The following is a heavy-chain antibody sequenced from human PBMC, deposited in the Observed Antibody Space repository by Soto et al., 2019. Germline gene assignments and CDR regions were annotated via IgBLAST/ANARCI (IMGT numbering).Heavy chain of an antibody. Sequence: QVQLVESGGGVVQPGRSLRLSCAASGFTFSSYGMHWVRQAPGKGLEWVAVIWYDGSNKYYADSVKGRFTISRDNSKNTLYLQMNSLRAEDTAVYYCARDLSLVVPAAYYYYYGMDVWGQGTTVTVSS. J-gene: IGHJ6*02. D-gene: IGHD2-2*01. CDR2: IWYDGSNK. V-gene: IGHV3-33*01. CDR3: ARDLSLVVPAAYYYYYGMDV. CDR1: GFTFSSYG.